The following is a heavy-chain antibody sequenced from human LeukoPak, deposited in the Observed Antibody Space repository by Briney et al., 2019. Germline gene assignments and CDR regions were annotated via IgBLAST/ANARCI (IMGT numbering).Heavy chain of an antibody. J-gene: IGHJ4*02. CDR2: IKSKTDGGTT. V-gene: IGHV3-15*01. CDR3: TTDYYDSSGYSIN. Sequence: PGGSLRLSCAASGFTFSNAWMGWVRQAPGKGLEWVGRIKSKTDGGTTDYAAPVKGRFTISRDDSKNTLYLQMNSLKTEDTAVYYCTTDYYDSSGYSINWGQGTLVTVSS. D-gene: IGHD3-22*01. CDR1: GFTFSNAW.